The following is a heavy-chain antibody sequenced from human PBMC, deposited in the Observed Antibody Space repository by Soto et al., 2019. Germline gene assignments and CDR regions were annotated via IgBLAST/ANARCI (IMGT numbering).Heavy chain of an antibody. V-gene: IGHV4-30-4*01. CDR1: GGSISSGDYY. J-gene: IGHJ4*02. D-gene: IGHD3-22*01. CDR2: TYYSGST. CDR3: ARSIYDSSGYSFDY. Sequence: SETLSLTCTVSGGSISSGDYYWSWIRQPPGKGLEWIGYTYYSGSTYYNPSLKSRVTISVDTSKNQFSLKLSSVTAADTAVYYCARSIYDSSGYSFDYWGQGTLVTAPQ.